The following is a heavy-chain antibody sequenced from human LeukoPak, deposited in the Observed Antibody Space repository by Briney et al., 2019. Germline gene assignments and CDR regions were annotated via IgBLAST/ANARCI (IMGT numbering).Heavy chain of an antibody. CDR3: ARRDRSTRLSHFDY. V-gene: IGHV5-51*01. J-gene: IGHJ4*02. Sequence: GESLNISCKASGYTFSTYWIAWVRPMPGKGLEWMGIIYPGDSDSRSSPSFQGQVTISADTSISTASLQWSSLKASDTAMYYCARRDRSTRLSHFDYWGQGTLVTVSS. CDR1: GYTFSTYW. CDR2: IYPGDSDS. D-gene: IGHD6-25*01.